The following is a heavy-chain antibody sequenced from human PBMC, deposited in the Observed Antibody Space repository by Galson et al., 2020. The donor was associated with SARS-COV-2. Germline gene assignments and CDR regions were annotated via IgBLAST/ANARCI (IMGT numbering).Heavy chain of an antibody. CDR2: ISSSGSTI. V-gene: IGHV3-48*03. J-gene: IGHJ3*02. CDR1: GFTFSSYE. CDR3: SRLYSREKIDAFDI. Sequence: GESLKISCAASGFTFSSYEMNWVRQAPGKGLEWVSYISSSGSTIYYADSVKGRFTISRDNAKNSLYLQMNSLRAEETAVYYCSRLYSREKIDAFDIWGQGTMVTVSS. D-gene: IGHD2-2*02.